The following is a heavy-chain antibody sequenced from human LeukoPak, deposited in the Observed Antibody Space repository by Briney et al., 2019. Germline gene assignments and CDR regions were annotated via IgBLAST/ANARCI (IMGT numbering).Heavy chain of an antibody. CDR3: ASFIAAAGKPRYYFDY. CDR2: ISSSSSYI. D-gene: IGHD6-13*01. CDR1: GFTFSSYS. J-gene: IGHJ4*02. V-gene: IGHV3-21*01. Sequence: PGGSLRLSCAASGFTFSSYSMNWVRQAPGKGLEWVSSISSSSSYIYYADSVKGRFTISRDNAKNSLYLQMNSLRAEDTAVYYCASFIAAAGKPRYYFDYWGQGTLVTVSS.